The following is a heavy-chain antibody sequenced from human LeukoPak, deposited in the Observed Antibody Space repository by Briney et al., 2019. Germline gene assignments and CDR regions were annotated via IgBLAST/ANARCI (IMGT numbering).Heavy chain of an antibody. V-gene: IGHV4-39*01. CDR3: ARPVSGSHSAFDY. D-gene: IGHD1-26*01. CDR1: GGSISSSSYY. CDR2: IYYSGST. J-gene: IGHJ4*02. Sequence: KASETLSLTCTVSGGSISSSSYYWGWIRQPPGQGLEWIGSIYYSGSTYYNPSLKSRVTISVDTSKNQFSLKLSSVTAADTAVYYCARPVSGSHSAFDYWGQGTLVTVSS.